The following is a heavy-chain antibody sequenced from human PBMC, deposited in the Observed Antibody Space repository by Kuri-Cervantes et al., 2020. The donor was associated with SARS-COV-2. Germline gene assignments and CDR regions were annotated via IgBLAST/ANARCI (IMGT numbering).Heavy chain of an antibody. CDR3: ARESGETVSSWESWFDP. Sequence: GSLRLSCTVPGGSISSGGYSWSWIRQHPGKGLEWIGYIYYSGSTNYNPSLKSRVTISVDTSKNHFSLKLSSVTAADTAVYYCARESGETVSSWESWFDPWGQGTLVTVSS. CDR1: GGSISSGGYS. V-gene: IGHV4-61*03. J-gene: IGHJ5*02. CDR2: IYYSGST. D-gene: IGHD6-13*01.